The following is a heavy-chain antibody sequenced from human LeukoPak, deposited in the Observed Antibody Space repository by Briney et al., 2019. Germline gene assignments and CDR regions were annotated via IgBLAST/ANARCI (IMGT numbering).Heavy chain of an antibody. D-gene: IGHD1-26*01. Sequence: GGSLRLSCAASGFTVSSYFMSWVRQAPGKGLEWVSVIYSGGSTFYADSVKGRFTISRDSSKNTLYLQMNSLRAEDTAVYYCARGEDVVGALFDSWGQGTLVTVSS. J-gene: IGHJ4*02. CDR1: GFTVSSYF. V-gene: IGHV3-53*01. CDR2: IYSGGST. CDR3: ARGEDVVGALFDS.